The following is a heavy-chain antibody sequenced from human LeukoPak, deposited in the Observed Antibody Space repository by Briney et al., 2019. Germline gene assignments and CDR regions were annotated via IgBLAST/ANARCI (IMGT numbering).Heavy chain of an antibody. D-gene: IGHD4-17*01. CDR2: INPNSGGT. V-gene: IGHV1-2*02. Sequence: GASVKVSCKASGYTFTGYYMHWVRQAPGQGLEWMGWINPNSGGTNYAQKFQGRVTMTRDTPISTAYMELSRLRSDDTAVYYCARDARTTVTTYFGYWGQGTLVTVSS. CDR3: ARDARTTVTTYFGY. J-gene: IGHJ4*02. CDR1: GYTFTGYY.